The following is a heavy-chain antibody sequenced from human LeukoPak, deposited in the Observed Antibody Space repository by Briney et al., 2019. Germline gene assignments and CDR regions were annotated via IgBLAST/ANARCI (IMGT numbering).Heavy chain of an antibody. D-gene: IGHD2-21*02. J-gene: IGHJ6*03. CDR3: ARSFIVVVTAPHYYYMDV. Sequence: SETLSLTCTVSGGSISSSSYYWGWIRQPPGKGLEWIGTIYYSGSTYYNPSLKSRVTISVDTSKNQFSLKLSSVTAADTAVYYCARSFIVVVTAPHYYYMDVWGKGTTVTISS. CDR1: GGSISSSSYY. CDR2: IYYSGST. V-gene: IGHV4-39*01.